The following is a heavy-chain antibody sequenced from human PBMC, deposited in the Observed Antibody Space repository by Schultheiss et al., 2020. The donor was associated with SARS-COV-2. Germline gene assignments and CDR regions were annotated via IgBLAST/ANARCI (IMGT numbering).Heavy chain of an antibody. J-gene: IGHJ4*02. Sequence: GGSLRLSCAASGFTFSSYAMSWVRQAPGKGLEWVSRINSDGSSTSYADSVKGRFTISRDNSKNTLYLQMNSLKTEDTAVYYCTTNYYDSSGYYYDDYWGQGTLVTVSS. CDR3: TTNYYDSSGYYYDDY. CDR2: INSDGSST. CDR1: GFTFSSYA. V-gene: IGHV3-23*01. D-gene: IGHD3-22*01.